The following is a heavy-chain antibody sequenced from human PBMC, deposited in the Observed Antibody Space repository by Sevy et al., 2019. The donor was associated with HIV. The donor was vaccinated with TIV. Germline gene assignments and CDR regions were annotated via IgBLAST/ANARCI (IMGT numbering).Heavy chain of an antibody. Sequence: SETLSLTCTVSGGSISAYYWSWIRQPPGKALEYVGYIYYTGSTNYNPSLKNRVTMSVDTSKNQFSLKLSAVTAADTAVYCCTRAPPVRSGDDSLNWFDPWGPGTLVTVSS. CDR3: TRAPPVRSGDDSLNWFDP. CDR1: GGSISAYY. V-gene: IGHV4-59*01. CDR2: IYYTGST. D-gene: IGHD5-12*01. J-gene: IGHJ5*02.